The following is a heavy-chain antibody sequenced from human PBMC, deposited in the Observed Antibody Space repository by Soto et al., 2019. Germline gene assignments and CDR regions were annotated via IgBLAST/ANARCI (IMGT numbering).Heavy chain of an antibody. CDR1: GYTFTSYY. J-gene: IGHJ6*03. V-gene: IGHV1-46*01. CDR3: ARAPRGRIAARSEFYYYYMDV. Sequence: ASVKVSCKASGYTFTSYYMHWVRQAPGQGLEWMGIINPSGGSTSYAQKFQGRVTMTRDTSTSTVYMELSSLRSEDTAVYYCARAPRGRIAARSEFYYYYMDVWGKGTTVTVSS. CDR2: INPSGGST. D-gene: IGHD6-6*01.